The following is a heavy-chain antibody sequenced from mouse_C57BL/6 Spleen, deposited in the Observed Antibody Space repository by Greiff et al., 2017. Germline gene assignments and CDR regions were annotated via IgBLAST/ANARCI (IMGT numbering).Heavy chain of an antibody. CDR1: GYTFTSYW. V-gene: IGHV1-64*01. Sequence: VQLQQPGAELVKPGASVKLSCKASGYTFTSYWMHWVKQRPGQGLEWIGMIHPNSGSTNYNEKFKSKATLTVDKSSSTAYMQLSSLTSEDSAVYYCARSGGYYAMDYGGQGTSVTVSS. CDR3: ARSGGYYAMDY. CDR2: IHPNSGST. J-gene: IGHJ4*01.